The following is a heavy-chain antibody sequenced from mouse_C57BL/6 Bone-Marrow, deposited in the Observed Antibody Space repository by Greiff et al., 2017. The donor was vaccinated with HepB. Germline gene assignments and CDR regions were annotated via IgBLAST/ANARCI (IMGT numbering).Heavy chain of an antibody. CDR3: ARGLRRGYYFDY. V-gene: IGHV1-4*01. CDR2: INPSSGYT. J-gene: IGHJ2*01. Sequence: QVHVKQSGAELARPGASVKMSCKASGYTFTSYTMHWVKQRPGQGLEWIGYINPSSGYTKYNQKFKDKATLTADKSSSTAYMQLSSLTSEDSAVYYCARGLRRGYYFDYWGQGTTLTVSS. CDR1: GYTFTSYT. D-gene: IGHD1-1*01.